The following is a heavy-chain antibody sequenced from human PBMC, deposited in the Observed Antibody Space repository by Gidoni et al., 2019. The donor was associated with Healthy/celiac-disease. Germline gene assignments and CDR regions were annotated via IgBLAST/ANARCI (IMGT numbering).Heavy chain of an antibody. CDR2: ISSFSTTI. V-gene: IGHV3-11*01. CDR3: ARDHLSNPYYYGMDV. J-gene: IGHJ6*02. Sequence: QVQLVEYGGGLVMPGGALRLPCAASGFNFSDYYMSWIRPAPAKGLEWVSYISSFSTTIYYADSVKGRFTISRDNAENSLYLQMNSLRAEDTAVYYCARDHLSNPYYYGMDVWGQGTTVTVSS. CDR1: GFNFSDYY. D-gene: IGHD4-4*01.